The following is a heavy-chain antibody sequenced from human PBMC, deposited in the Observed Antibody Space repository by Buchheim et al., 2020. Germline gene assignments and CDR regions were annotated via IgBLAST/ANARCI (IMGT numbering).Heavy chain of an antibody. V-gene: IGHV3-74*01. CDR3: ARVGSSGHFDY. CDR1: GFTFSDYW. CDR2: INRDGSTT. D-gene: IGHD1-26*01. Sequence: EVQLVESGGGLVQPGVSLRLSCAASGFTFSDYWMHWVRQTPGDGLVWVSRINRDGSTTTYADSVKGRFTISRDNAKNTLYLQMNSLRAEDTAVYYCARVGSSGHFDYWGQGTL. J-gene: IGHJ4*02.